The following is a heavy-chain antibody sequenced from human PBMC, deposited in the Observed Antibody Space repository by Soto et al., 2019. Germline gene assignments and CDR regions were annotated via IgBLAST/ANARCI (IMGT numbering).Heavy chain of an antibody. V-gene: IGHV1-69*01. CDR3: ARSIGSGGVIGGFDY. CDR2: FIPIFDTP. Sequence: QVQLVQSGAEVRKPGSAVRVSCKASGGTFNMYAMNWVRQAPGQGLEWLAGFIPIFDTPRYSQQFQGRVTSSVDESTNTAYMELRSLRSEDTAIYYCARSIGSGGVIGGFDYWGQGTLVTVAS. D-gene: IGHD3-16*02. CDR1: GGTFNMYA. J-gene: IGHJ4*02.